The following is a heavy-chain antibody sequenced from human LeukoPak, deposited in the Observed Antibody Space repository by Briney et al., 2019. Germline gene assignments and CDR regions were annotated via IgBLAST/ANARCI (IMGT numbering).Heavy chain of an antibody. CDR3: ARLRPFWSSYVGNWFDP. D-gene: IGHD3-3*01. CDR2: INSDGSST. CDR1: GFTFSSYW. J-gene: IGHJ5*02. Sequence: GGSLRLSCAAPGFTFSSYWMHWVRQAPGKGLVWVSRINSDGSSTSYADSVKGRFTISGDNAKNTLYLQMNSLRAEDTAVYYCARLRPFWSSYVGNWFDPWGQGTLVTVSS. V-gene: IGHV3-74*01.